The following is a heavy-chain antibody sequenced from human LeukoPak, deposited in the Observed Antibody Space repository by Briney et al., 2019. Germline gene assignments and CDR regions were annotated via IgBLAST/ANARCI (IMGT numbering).Heavy chain of an antibody. CDR1: GGSISSYY. D-gene: IGHD5-24*01. CDR3: ASNRDGYNVGTYFDY. Sequence: SETLSLTCTVSGGSISSYYWSWIRQPPGKGLEWIGYIYYSGSTNYNPSLKSRVTISVDTSKNQFSLKLSSVTAADTAVYYCASNRDGYNVGTYFDYWGQGTLVTVSS. V-gene: IGHV4-59*01. J-gene: IGHJ4*02. CDR2: IYYSGST.